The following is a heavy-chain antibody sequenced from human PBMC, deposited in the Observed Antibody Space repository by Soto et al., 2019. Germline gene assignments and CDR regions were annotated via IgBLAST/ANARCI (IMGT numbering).Heavy chain of an antibody. Sequence: SETLSLTCTVSGGSITSSYWSWIRRPPGKGLEWIAYIYDTGISGYTPSTSYNPSLKSRVTMSVDTSKSQFSLKLTSVTAADTAVYYCARTRYSGSYYRSYYFDYWGQGTLVTVSS. V-gene: IGHV4-59*08. CDR2: IYDTGISGYTPST. D-gene: IGHD1-26*01. CDR3: ARTRYSGSYYRSYYFDY. J-gene: IGHJ4*02. CDR1: GGSITSSY.